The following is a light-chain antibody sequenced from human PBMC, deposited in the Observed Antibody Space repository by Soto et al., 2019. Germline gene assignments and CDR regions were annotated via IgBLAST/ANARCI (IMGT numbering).Light chain of an antibody. CDR2: GAS. CDR3: QQYMSSVT. V-gene: IGKV3-20*01. Sequence: EIVLTQSPGSLSLYPGQRATLSCRASQSVDNTFFAWYQKKPCQDPRLLIYGASKRATGLPDRFSGSGSGTDFTLIISRLEPEDFAVYYCQQYMSSVTFGQGTKVEIK. J-gene: IGKJ1*01. CDR1: QSVDNTF.